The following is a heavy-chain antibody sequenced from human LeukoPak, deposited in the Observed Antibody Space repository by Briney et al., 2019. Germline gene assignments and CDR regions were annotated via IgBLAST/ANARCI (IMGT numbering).Heavy chain of an antibody. D-gene: IGHD5-24*01. Sequence: PSQTLSLTCTVSGGSISSGSYYWSWIRQPAGKGLEWIGRIYTSGSTNYNPSLKSRVTISVDTSKNQFSLKLSSVTAADAAVYYCAREGWRWLLDYWGQGTLVTVSS. J-gene: IGHJ4*02. V-gene: IGHV4-61*02. CDR2: IYTSGST. CDR1: GGSISSGSYY. CDR3: AREGWRWLLDY.